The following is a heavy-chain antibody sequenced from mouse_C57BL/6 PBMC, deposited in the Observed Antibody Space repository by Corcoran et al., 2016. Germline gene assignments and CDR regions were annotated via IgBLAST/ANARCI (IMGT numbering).Heavy chain of an antibody. CDR3: ARFSYDYDDYAMDY. D-gene: IGHD2-4*01. CDR2: INPNNGGT. J-gene: IGHJ4*01. CDR1: GYTFTDYN. Sequence: EVQLQQSGPELVKPGASVKIPCKASGYTFTDYNMDWVKQSHGKSLEWIGDINPNNGGTIYNQKFKGKATLTVDKSSSTAYMELRSLTSEDTAVYYCARFSYDYDDYAMDYWGQGTSVTVSS. V-gene: IGHV1-18*01.